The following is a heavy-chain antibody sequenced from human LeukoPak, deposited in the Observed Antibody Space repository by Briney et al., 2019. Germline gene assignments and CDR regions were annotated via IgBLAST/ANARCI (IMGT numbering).Heavy chain of an antibody. D-gene: IGHD3-22*01. CDR1: GFTFSSYG. CDR2: ISYDGSNK. CDR3: AKVGYYYDSSGYPNHFDY. J-gene: IGHJ4*02. V-gene: IGHV3-30*18. Sequence: RSLRLSCAASGFTFSSYGMHWVRQAPGKGLEWVAVISYDGSNKYYADSVKGRFTISRDNSKNTLYLQMNSLRAEDTAVYYCAKVGYYYDSSGYPNHFDYWGQGTLVTVSS.